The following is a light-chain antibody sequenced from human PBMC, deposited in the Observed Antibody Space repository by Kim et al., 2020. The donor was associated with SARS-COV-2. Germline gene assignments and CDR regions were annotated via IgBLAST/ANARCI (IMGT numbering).Light chain of an antibody. CDR1: SSDVGDYNY. V-gene: IGLV2-8*01. Sequence: PGQSVTISCTGTSSDVGDYNYVSGYQLHPGTAPKLIIQEVNKRPSGVPDRFSASKSGNTASLTVSGLQAEDEADYYCSSFALSNIVFGGGTQLTVL. J-gene: IGLJ3*02. CDR2: EVN. CDR3: SSFALSNIV.